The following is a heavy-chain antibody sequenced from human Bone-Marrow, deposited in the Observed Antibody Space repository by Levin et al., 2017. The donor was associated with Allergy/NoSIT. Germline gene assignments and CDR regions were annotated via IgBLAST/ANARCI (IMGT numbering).Heavy chain of an antibody. D-gene: IGHD3-10*01. J-gene: IGHJ3*02. CDR2: IKSKTDGGTT. Sequence: GGSLRLSCAASGFTFSNAWMNWVRQAPGKGLEWVGRIKSKTDGGTTDYAAPVKGRFTISRDDSKNTLYLQMNSLKTEDTAVYYCTTDPETYYYGSGSPADAFDIWGQGTMVTVSS. CDR1: GFTFSNAW. V-gene: IGHV3-15*07. CDR3: TTDPETYYYGSGSPADAFDI.